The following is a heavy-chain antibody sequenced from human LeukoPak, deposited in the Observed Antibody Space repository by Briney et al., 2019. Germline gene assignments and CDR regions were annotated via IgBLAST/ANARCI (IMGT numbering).Heavy chain of an antibody. J-gene: IGHJ3*02. V-gene: IGHV4-30-4*01. D-gene: IGHD6-19*01. CDR3: ARGRRGSGWHSAPGSGRPPARRAFDI. CDR1: GGSISSGDYY. Sequence: SETLSLTCTVSGGSISSGDYYWSWIRQPPGKGLEWIGYIYYSGSTNYNPSLKSRVTISVDTSKNQFSLKLSFVTAADTAVYYCARGRRGSGWHSAPGSGRPPARRAFDIWGQGTMVTVSS. CDR2: IYYSGST.